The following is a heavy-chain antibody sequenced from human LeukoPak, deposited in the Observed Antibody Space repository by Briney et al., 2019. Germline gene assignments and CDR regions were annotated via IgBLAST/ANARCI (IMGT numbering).Heavy chain of an antibody. J-gene: IGHJ4*02. D-gene: IGHD1/OR15-1a*01. CDR1: GFTFSSYA. V-gene: IGHV4-39*01. CDR2: IYYSGST. CDR3: ARHERNWNNGGY. Sequence: GSLRLSCAASGFTFSSYAMSWVRQPPGKGLEWIGSIYYSGSTYNNPSLKSRVTISVDTSKNQFSLKLNSLTAADTAVYYCARHERNWNNGGYWGQGTLVTVSS.